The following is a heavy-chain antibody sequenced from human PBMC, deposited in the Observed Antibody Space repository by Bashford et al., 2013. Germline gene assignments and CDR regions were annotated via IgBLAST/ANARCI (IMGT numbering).Heavy chain of an antibody. V-gene: IGHV3-23*01. Sequence: VRQAPGKGLEWVSAISGSSGSTYYADSVRGRFTISRDNSKYTLYLQMNSLRAEDTAVYYCAKDFRGSGYFFDCWGQGTLVTVSS. CDR3: AKDFRGSGYFFDC. J-gene: IGHJ4*02. D-gene: IGHD3-10*01. CDR2: ISGSSGST.